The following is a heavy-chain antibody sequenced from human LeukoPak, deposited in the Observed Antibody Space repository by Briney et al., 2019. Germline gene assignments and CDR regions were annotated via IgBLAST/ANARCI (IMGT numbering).Heavy chain of an antibody. CDR3: AKSGCNSSNCFLGWFDP. Sequence: GGSLRLSCAASGFTFSSYAMSWVRQAPGKGLEWVSTVSSSGGSTYYADSVKGRFTIPRDNSKNTLYLQMNTLRAEDTAVYHCAKSGCNSSNCFLGWFDPWGQGTLVTVSS. J-gene: IGHJ5*02. CDR2: VSSSGGST. CDR1: GFTFSSYA. D-gene: IGHD2-2*01. V-gene: IGHV3-23*01.